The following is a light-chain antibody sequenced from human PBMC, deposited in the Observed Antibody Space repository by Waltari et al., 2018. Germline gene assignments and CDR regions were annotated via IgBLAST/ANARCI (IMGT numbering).Light chain of an antibody. CDR2: EVD. CDR3: SSYAGSNNLGV. V-gene: IGLV2-8*01. CDR1: SSDVGASNY. Sequence: QSALTQPPSASGSPGPSVSISCAGASSDVGASNYVSWYQHHPGKAPKLIIYEVDKRPSGVPDRFSGSKSGDTASLTVSGLQAEDEADYYCSSYAGSNNLGVFGGGTKLTVL. J-gene: IGLJ3*02.